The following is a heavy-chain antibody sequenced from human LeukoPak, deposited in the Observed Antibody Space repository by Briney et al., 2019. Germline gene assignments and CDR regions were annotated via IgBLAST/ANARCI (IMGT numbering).Heavy chain of an antibody. CDR2: ISWNSGSI. V-gene: IGHV3-9*01. D-gene: IGHD1-7*01. J-gene: IGHJ5*02. CDR1: GFTFDDYA. Sequence: GGSLRLSCAASGFTFDDYAMHWVRQAPGKGLEWVSGISWNSGSIGYADSVKGRFTISRDNAKNSLYLQMNSLRAEDTALNYCAKDISHIWNYGSLFDPSGQGTLFTVSS. CDR3: AKDISHIWNYGSLFDP.